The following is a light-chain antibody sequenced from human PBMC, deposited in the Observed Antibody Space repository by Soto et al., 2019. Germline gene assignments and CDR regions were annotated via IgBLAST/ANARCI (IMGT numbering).Light chain of an antibody. Sequence: QSALTQPRSVSGYPGQSVTISCTGTSSDVGGYNFVSWYQQHPGKAPKFMIYDVTKRPSGVPDRFSGSKSGNTASLTISGLQAEDEAGYYCCSYVGSYTSYVFGTGTKVTVL. V-gene: IGLV2-11*01. CDR1: SSDVGGYNF. CDR2: DVT. J-gene: IGLJ1*01. CDR3: CSYVGSYTSYV.